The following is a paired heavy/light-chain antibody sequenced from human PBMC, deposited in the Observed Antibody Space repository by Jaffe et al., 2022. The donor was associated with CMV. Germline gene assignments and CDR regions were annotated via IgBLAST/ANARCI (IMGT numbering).Heavy chain of an antibody. CDR3: ASNLNYYDSSGYYPSDAFDI. V-gene: IGHV1-3*01. D-gene: IGHD3-22*01. CDR1: GYTFTSYA. J-gene: IGHJ3*02. Sequence: QVQLVQSGAEVKKPGASVKVSCKASGYTFTSYAMHWVRQAPGQRLEWMGWINAGNGNTKYSQKFQGRVTITRDTSASTAYMELSSLRSEDTAVYYCASNLNYYDSSGYYPSDAFDIWGQGTMVTVSS. CDR2: INAGNGNT.
Light chain of an antibody. J-gene: IGKJ2*01. CDR2: WAS. Sequence: DIVMTQSPDSLAVSLGERATINCKSSQSVLYSSNNKNYLAWYQQKPGQPPKLLIYWASTRESGVPDRFSGSGSGTDFTLTISSLQAEDVAVYYCQQYYSTPLTFGQGTKLEIK. CDR3: QQYYSTPLT. V-gene: IGKV4-1*01. CDR1: QSVLYSSNNKNY.